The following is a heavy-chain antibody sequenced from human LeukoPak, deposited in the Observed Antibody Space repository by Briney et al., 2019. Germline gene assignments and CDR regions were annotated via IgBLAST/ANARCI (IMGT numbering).Heavy chain of an antibody. V-gene: IGHV1-46*01. J-gene: IGHJ6*02. CDR2: INPSGGST. Sequence: GASVKVSCKASGYTFTSYYMHWVRQAPGQGLEWMGIINPSGGSTSYAQKFQGRVTMTRDTSTSTVYMELSSLRSEDTAVYCCARDHCSGGSCYPYYYYGMDVWGQGTTVTVSS. CDR1: GYTFTSYY. D-gene: IGHD2-15*01. CDR3: ARDHCSGGSCYPYYYYGMDV.